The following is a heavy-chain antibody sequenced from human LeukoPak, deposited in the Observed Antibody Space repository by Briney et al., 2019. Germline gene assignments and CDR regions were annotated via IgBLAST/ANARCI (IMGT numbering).Heavy chain of an antibody. CDR2: IYRSGST. CDR3: ARVVRSHYIGFDSSGWYGNAFDI. Sequence: PSETLSLTCVVSGGSISSNTWWSWVRQPPNKGLEWIGEIYRSGSTNYNPSLKSRVTISVDTSKNQFSLKLSSVTAADTAVYYCARVVRSHYIGFDSSGWYGNAFDIWGQGTMVTVSS. CDR1: GGSISSNTW. V-gene: IGHV4-4*02. D-gene: IGHD6-19*01. J-gene: IGHJ3*02.